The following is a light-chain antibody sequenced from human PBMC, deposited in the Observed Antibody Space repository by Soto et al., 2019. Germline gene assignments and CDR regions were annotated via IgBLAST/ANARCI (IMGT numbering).Light chain of an antibody. CDR2: DAS. V-gene: IGKV3-11*01. Sequence: EIVLTQSPATLSLSPGESATLSCRASQSISTYLAWYQQKPGQAPRLLIYDASNRATGIPARFSGIGSGTDFTLTISSLEPADFAVYYCQQRSSWLTFGGGTKVESK. J-gene: IGKJ4*01. CDR3: QQRSSWLT. CDR1: QSISTY.